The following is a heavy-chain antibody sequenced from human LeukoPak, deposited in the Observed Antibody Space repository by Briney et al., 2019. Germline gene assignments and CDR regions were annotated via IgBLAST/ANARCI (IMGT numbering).Heavy chain of an antibody. D-gene: IGHD3-3*01. J-gene: IGHJ3*02. CDR1: GGSISSYY. V-gene: IGHV4-4*07. CDR3: ARRRYDFWSGYPNDAFDI. Sequence: KPSETLSLTGTVSGGSISSYYWSWIRQPAGKGLEWIGRIYTSGSTHYNPSLKSRVTMSVDTSKNQFSLKLSSVTAADTAVYYCARRRYDFWSGYPNDAFDIWGQGTMVTVSS. CDR2: IYTSGST.